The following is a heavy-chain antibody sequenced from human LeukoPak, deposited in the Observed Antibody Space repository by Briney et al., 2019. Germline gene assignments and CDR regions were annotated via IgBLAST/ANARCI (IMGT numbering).Heavy chain of an antibody. CDR2: IIPIFGTA. CDR1: GGTFSSYA. D-gene: IGHD1-26*01. J-gene: IGHJ2*01. Sequence: SVKVSCKASGGTFSSYAISWVRQAPGQGLEWMGGIIPIFGTANYAQKFQGRVTITTDESTSTAYMELSSLRSEDTAVYYCASWGGIVGATRHWYFDLWGRGTLVTVSS. V-gene: IGHV1-69*05. CDR3: ASWGGIVGATRHWYFDL.